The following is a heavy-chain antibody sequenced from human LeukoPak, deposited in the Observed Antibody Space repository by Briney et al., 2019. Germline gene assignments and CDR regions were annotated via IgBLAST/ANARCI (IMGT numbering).Heavy chain of an antibody. V-gene: IGHV4-59*08. CDR1: GASISSYY. CDR2: IYYSGST. J-gene: IGHJ4*02. D-gene: IGHD3-22*01. Sequence: SETLSLTCNVSGASISSYYWGWIRQPPGKGLEWIGYIYYSGSTNYSPSLKSRVTISVDTSKNQFSLTLSSVTAAVTAVYSCARGSSGYYYGWGQGNLVTVSS. CDR3: ARGSSGYYYG.